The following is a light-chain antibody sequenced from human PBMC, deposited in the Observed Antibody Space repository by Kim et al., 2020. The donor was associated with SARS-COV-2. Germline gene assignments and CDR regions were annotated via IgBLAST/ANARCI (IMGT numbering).Light chain of an antibody. J-gene: IGKJ2*01. CDR1: QSVSSY. CDR3: HQRNYWPYT. V-gene: IGKV3-11*01. Sequence: SWSPGSRATLSCRASQSVSSYLAWYQQKPGQAPRLLISDASNRATGIPARFSGSGSGTDFILTISSLEPEDFAVYYCHQRNYWPYTFGQGTKLEIK. CDR2: DAS.